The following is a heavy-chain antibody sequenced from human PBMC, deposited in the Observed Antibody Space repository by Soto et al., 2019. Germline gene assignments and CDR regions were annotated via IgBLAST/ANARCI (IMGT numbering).Heavy chain of an antibody. D-gene: IGHD1-1*01. CDR1: GFAFANYA. CDR3: VKDHNSQLDSYNYALDV. V-gene: IGHV3-23*01. CDR2: ISGNSVNI. Sequence: PGGSLRLSCVASGFAFANYAMSWVRQAPGKGLEWVSYISGNSVNIYYEHSVKGRFTLYRDNSKNTVSLEMTFLRADDSAVYYCVKDHNSQLDSYNYALDVWGLGTTVTVSS. J-gene: IGHJ6*02.